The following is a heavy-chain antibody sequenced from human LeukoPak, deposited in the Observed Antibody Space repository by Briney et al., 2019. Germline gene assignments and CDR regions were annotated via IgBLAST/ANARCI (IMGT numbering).Heavy chain of an antibody. V-gene: IGHV3-15*01. D-gene: IGHD1-20*01. Sequence: GGSLRLSCAASGFTFSNAWMSWVRQAPGKGLEWVGRIKSKTDGGTTDYAAPVKGRFTISRDDSKNTLYLQMNSLKTEDTAVYYCTTAITGTFHRAEYFQHWGQGTLVTVSS. J-gene: IGHJ1*01. CDR3: TTAITGTFHRAEYFQH. CDR1: GFTFSNAW. CDR2: IKSKTDGGTT.